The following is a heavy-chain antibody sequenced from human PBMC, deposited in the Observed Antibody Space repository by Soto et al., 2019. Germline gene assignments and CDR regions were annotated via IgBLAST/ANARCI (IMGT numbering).Heavy chain of an antibody. J-gene: IGHJ5*02. CDR2: IYYSGST. CDR3: ARVDYYGSGEGWFDP. Sequence: SETLSLTCTVSGGSISSGDYYWSWIRQPPGKGLEWIGYIYYSGSTYYNPSLKSRVTISVDTSKNQFSLKLSSVTAADTAVYYCARVDYYGSGEGWFDPWGQGTLVTSPQ. CDR1: GGSISSGDYY. D-gene: IGHD3-10*01. V-gene: IGHV4-30-4*01.